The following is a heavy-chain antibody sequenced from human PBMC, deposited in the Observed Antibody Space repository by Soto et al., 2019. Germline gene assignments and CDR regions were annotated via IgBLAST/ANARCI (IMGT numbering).Heavy chain of an antibody. Sequence: ALTRTVCGGTMSSYEWGGIWKNKGKGLEWSGYIYYSGSTNYTPSLKSRVTISVDTSKNQFSLKLSSVTAADTAVYYCARVYSSGWYYFDYWGQGTLVTVSS. CDR2: IYYSGST. V-gene: IGHV4-59*01. J-gene: IGHJ4*02. D-gene: IGHD6-19*01. CDR1: GGTMSSYE. CDR3: ARVYSSGWYYFDY.